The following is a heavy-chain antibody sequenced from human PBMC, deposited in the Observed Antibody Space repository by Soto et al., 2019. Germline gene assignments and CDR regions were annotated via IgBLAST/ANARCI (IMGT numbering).Heavy chain of an antibody. V-gene: IGHV3-30*18. J-gene: IGHJ6*02. D-gene: IGHD4-17*01. CDR3: ANRDYTRYKNIDV. CDR2: ISYDGSIK. CDR1: GFTFRGYG. Sequence: GGSLRLSCAASGFTFRGYGMHWVRQDPGRGLEWVALISYDGSIKYYADSVRGRFTISRDNSKNTLYLQMNSLRAEDTAVYYCANRDYTRYKNIDVWRRGTTVTVCS.